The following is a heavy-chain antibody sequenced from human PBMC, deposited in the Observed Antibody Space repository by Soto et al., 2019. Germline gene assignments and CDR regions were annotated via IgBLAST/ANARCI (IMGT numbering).Heavy chain of an antibody. CDR2: IYSGGST. D-gene: IGHD3-10*01. V-gene: IGHV3-53*01. Sequence: PGGSLRLSCAASGFTLSSNYLSWVRQAPGKGLEWVSVIYSGGSTYYADSVKGRFTISRDNSKNTLYLQMNSLRAEDTAVYYCAREQTWVNFGAGAFDIWGQGTMVTVSS. J-gene: IGHJ3*02. CDR1: GFTLSSNY. CDR3: AREQTWVNFGAGAFDI.